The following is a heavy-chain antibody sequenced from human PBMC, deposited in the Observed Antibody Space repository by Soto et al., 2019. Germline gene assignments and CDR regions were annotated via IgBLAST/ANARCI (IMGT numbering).Heavy chain of an antibody. CDR3: AIGGDAAHSFLKNYYYGMDV. Sequence: ASVKVSFKASGFTFTGYYIHWVRQAPGRGLEWMGWINPKSGITNYAHKFQGRVTMTRGTSISTASMELSSLRSDDSAVFFCAIGGDAAHSFLKNYYYGMDVWGQGTTVTVSS. D-gene: IGHD2-21*01. CDR1: GFTFTGYY. V-gene: IGHV1-2*02. CDR2: INPKSGIT. J-gene: IGHJ6*02.